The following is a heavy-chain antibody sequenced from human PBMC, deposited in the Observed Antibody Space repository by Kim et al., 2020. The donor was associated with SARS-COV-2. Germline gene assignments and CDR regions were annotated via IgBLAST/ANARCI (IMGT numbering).Heavy chain of an antibody. CDR1: GYTFTGYY. J-gene: IGHJ5*02. Sequence: ASVKVSCKASGYTFTGYYMHWVRQAPGQGLEWMGWINPNSGGTNYAQKFQGRVTMTRDTSISTAYMELCRLRSDDTAVYYCAGRASITMIVVVYNWFDPWDQGTLVTVSS. V-gene: IGHV1-2*02. CDR2: INPNSGGT. D-gene: IGHD3-22*01. CDR3: AGRASITMIVVVYNWFDP.